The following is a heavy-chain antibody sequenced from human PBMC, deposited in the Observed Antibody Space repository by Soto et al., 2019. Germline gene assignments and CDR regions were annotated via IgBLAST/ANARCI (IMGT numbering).Heavy chain of an antibody. D-gene: IGHD3-10*01. J-gene: IGHJ5*02. CDR2: IYYSGST. Sequence: SETLSLTCTVSGGSISSYDWSWIRQPPGKGLEWIGYIYYSGSTNYNPSLKSRATISVDTSKNQFSLKLSSVTAADTAVYYCARVGLLWFGELRQPNCFDPWGQGTLLTVSS. V-gene: IGHV4-59*01. CDR1: GGSISSYD. CDR3: ARVGLLWFGELRQPNCFDP.